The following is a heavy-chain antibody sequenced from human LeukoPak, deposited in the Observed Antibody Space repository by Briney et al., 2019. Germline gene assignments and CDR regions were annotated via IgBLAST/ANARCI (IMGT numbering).Heavy chain of an antibody. CDR2: ISSSGSTI. Sequence: GGSLRLSCAASGFTFSSYEMNWVRQAPGKGLEWVSYISSSGSTIYYADSVKGRFTISRDNAKNSLYLQMNSLRAEDTAVYYCARQKHIVVVTAIPVSYYYGMDVWGQGTTVTVSS. CDR1: GFTFSSYE. D-gene: IGHD2-21*02. J-gene: IGHJ6*02. CDR3: ARQKHIVVVTAIPVSYYYGMDV. V-gene: IGHV3-48*03.